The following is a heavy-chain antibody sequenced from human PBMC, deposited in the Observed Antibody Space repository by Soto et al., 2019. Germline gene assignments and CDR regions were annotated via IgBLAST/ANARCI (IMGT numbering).Heavy chain of an antibody. V-gene: IGHV3-53*04. Sequence: GRSLKISCAASGFTVSSNYRSWVRQAPGKGLEWVSVIYSGGSTYYAYSVKGRFTISRHNSKNTLYLQMNSLRAEDTAVYYCARVANDSSGYYFDYWGQGTLVTVSS. CDR3: ARVANDSSGYYFDY. J-gene: IGHJ4*02. CDR1: GFTVSSNY. CDR2: IYSGGST. D-gene: IGHD3-22*01.